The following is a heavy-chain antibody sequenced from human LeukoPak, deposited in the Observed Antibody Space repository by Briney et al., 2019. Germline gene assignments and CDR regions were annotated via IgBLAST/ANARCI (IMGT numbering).Heavy chain of an antibody. V-gene: IGHV3-23*01. D-gene: IGHD1-1*01. CDR1: GVTLSSYA. CDR3: MRDLSGHWTFDF. Sequence: QQWGALRLSCAASGVTLSSYAMSWARQAPGKGLEWVSGISSSGSGGNTYYADSVKGRFTISRDNSKNTVFLQMDSLRTEDTAVYYCMRDLSGHWTFDFWGQGTLVTVSS. J-gene: IGHJ4*02. CDR2: ISSSGSGGNT.